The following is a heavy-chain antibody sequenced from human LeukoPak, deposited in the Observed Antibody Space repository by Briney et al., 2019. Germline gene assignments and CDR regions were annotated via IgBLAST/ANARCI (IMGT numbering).Heavy chain of an antibody. Sequence: GGSLRLSCAASGFTFSSYWMSWVRQAPGKGLEWVANIKQDGSEKYYVDSVKGRFTISRDNSKSTLYVQMNSLRAEDTAVYYCAIVVAARQGTIDPWGQGTLVTISS. CDR2: IKQDGSEK. J-gene: IGHJ5*02. CDR1: GFTFSSYW. CDR3: AIVVAARQGTIDP. V-gene: IGHV3-7*03. D-gene: IGHD6-6*01.